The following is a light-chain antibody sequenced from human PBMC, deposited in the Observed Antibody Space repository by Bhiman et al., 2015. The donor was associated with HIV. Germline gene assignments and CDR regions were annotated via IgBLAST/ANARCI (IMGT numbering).Light chain of an antibody. CDR3: SSYTSTNTYV. J-gene: IGLJ1*01. Sequence: QSALTQPASVSGAPGQSITISCTGTSSDVGGYNYVSWYQHLPGKAPKLIIYDVNKRPSGVSNRFSGSKSGNTASLTISGLQTEDEADYYCSSYTSTNTYVFGPGTTVTVL. CDR2: DVN. V-gene: IGLV2-14*03. CDR1: SSDVGGYNY.